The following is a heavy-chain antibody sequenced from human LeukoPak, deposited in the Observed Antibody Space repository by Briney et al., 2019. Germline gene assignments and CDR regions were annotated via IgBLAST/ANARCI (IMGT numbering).Heavy chain of an antibody. CDR2: IYPGGSA. Sequence: GGSLRLSCAASEFSVSSTYITWLRQAPGKVLEWVSVIYPGGSALYADSVQGRFTISRDISQNIVYRQINNLRAEDTAVYYCARDRRSGLGHAFDIWGQGTMVTVSS. D-gene: IGHD3-3*01. CDR1: EFSVSSTY. CDR3: ARDRRSGLGHAFDI. V-gene: IGHV3-53*01. J-gene: IGHJ3*02.